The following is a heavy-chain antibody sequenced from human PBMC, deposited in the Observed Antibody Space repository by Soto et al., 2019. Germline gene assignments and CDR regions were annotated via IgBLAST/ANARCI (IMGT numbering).Heavy chain of an antibody. J-gene: IGHJ6*03. CDR3: ARMTTVTPYRDYYYDYMDV. CDR2: IYSGGST. D-gene: IGHD4-17*01. CDR1: GFTVSSNY. V-gene: IGHV3-66*01. Sequence: EVQLVESGGGLVQPGGSLRLSCAASGFTVSSNYMSWVRQAPGKGVEWVSVIYSGGSTYYADSVKGRFTISRDNSKKTMYLQMNSLRAEDTAVYYCARMTTVTPYRDYYYDYMDVWGKGTTVTVSS.